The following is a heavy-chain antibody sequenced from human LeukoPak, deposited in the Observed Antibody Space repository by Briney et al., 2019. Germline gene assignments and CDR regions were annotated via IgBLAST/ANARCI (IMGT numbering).Heavy chain of an antibody. D-gene: IGHD3-22*01. CDR3: AKHPLPVYYYDSSGYLGPYFDY. V-gene: IGHV3-23*01. Sequence: DSVKGRFTISRDNSKNTLYLQMNSLRAEDTAVYYCAKHPLPVYYYDSSGYLGPYFDYWGQGTLVTVSS. J-gene: IGHJ4*02.